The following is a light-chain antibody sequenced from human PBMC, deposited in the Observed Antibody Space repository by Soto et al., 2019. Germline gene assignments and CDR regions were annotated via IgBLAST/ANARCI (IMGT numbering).Light chain of an antibody. CDR2: GAS. CDR3: QQYGSSGT. Sequence: PGERVTLSCRASQSVSSSYLTWYQQRPGQAPRLLIYGASTRATCIPARFSGSGSGTDFTLTISRLEPEDFAVYYCQQYGSSGTFGQGTKVDIK. V-gene: IGKV3-20*01. CDR1: QSVSSSY. J-gene: IGKJ1*01.